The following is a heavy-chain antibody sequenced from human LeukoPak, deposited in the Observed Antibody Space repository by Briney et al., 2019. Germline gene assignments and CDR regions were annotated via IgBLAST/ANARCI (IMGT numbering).Heavy chain of an antibody. CDR3: ARVPPLNDYGDFGYWYFDL. CDR1: GASISSGGYS. Sequence: PSQTLSLTSAVSGASISSGGYSWSWTRQPPAKGLEWNGYIYHSGSTYYNPSLKSQVTISVDRSKNQFSLKLSSVTAADTAVYYCARVPPLNDYGDFGYWYFDLWGRGTLVTVSS. CDR2: IYHSGST. D-gene: IGHD4-17*01. V-gene: IGHV4-30-2*01. J-gene: IGHJ2*01.